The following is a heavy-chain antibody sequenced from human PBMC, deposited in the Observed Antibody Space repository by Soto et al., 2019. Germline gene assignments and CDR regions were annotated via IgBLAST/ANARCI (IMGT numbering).Heavy chain of an antibody. D-gene: IGHD6-19*01. CDR2: ISGSGVST. J-gene: IGHJ4*02. CDR1: GFTFSNFA. Sequence: EMQLLESGGGLVQPGGSLRLSCAASGFTFSNFAMSWVRQAPGKGLEWVSLISGSGVSTSYADSVKGRFTVSRDNSMSPVVLQLNTLRAEDTALDYCSIDGAYRSDWAVTPFDYWGKGTLVTVSS. CDR3: SIDGAYRSDWAVTPFDY. V-gene: IGHV3-23*01.